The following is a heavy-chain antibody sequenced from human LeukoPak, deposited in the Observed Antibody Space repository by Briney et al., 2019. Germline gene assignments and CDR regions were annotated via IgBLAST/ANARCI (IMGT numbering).Heavy chain of an antibody. D-gene: IGHD3-10*01. CDR2: MSPNSGDT. J-gene: IGHJ4*02. CDR1: GYTFTLYS. CDR3: ARNYYGSGSFEN. Sequence: ASVKVSCKTSGYTFTLYSLNWVRQATGRGLEWMGWMSPNSGDTGYAQNFQGRVTLTRDTSISTAYMELSSLKSEDTAVYYCARNYYGSGSFENWGQGTLVTVSS. V-gene: IGHV1-8*02.